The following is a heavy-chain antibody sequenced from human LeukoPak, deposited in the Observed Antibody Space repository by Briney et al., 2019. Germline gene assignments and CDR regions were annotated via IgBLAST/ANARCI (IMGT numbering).Heavy chain of an antibody. CDR1: GFTFSTYA. J-gene: IGHJ4*02. CDR3: AKQVAAPGPIDY. V-gene: IGHV3-23*01. CDR2: LIDSGTST. D-gene: IGHD5-12*01. Sequence: GGSLRLSCAASGFTFSTYAMSWVRQAPGKGLEWLSALIDSGTSTSYADSVKGRFTISRDNSRNTLYLQMDSLRAEDTAVYYCAKQVAAPGPIDYWGQGTLVTVSS.